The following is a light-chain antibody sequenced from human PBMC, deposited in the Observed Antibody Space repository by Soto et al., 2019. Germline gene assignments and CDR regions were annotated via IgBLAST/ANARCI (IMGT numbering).Light chain of an antibody. CDR2: NNH. Sequence: QTVVTQAPSVSGTPGQRVTISCSGSSFNIASNWVYWYQQLPGTAPKLLIYNNHQRPSGAPDRFSGSKSGTSASLAITGLRSDDEADYYCATWDDDLYTPIIGGGTKLTVL. V-gene: IGLV1-47*02. CDR1: SFNIASNW. CDR3: ATWDDDLYTPI. J-gene: IGLJ2*01.